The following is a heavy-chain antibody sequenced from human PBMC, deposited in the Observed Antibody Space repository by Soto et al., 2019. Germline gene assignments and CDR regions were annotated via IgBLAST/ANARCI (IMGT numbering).Heavy chain of an antibody. J-gene: IGHJ6*03. CDR3: ARVPPVGSGYYYYYMDV. CDR1: GFTFSSYS. V-gene: IGHV3-48*02. CDR2: ISSSSSTI. D-gene: IGHD6-19*01. Sequence: GGSLRLSCAASGFTFSSYSMNWVRQAPGKGLEWVSYISSSSSTIYYADSVKGRFTISRDNAKNSLYLQMNSLRDEDTAVYYCARVPPVGSGYYYYYMDVWGKGTTVTVSS.